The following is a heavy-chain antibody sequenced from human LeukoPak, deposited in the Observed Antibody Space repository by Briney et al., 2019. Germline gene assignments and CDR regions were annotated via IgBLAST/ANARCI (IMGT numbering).Heavy chain of an antibody. D-gene: IGHD6-19*01. V-gene: IGHV3-33*01. Sequence: GGSLRLSCAASGFTFSNYAMHWVRQAPGKGLEWVAVIWYDGSNTYYADSVKGRFTISRDSSKNTLSLEMNSLRVEDTAVYYCARALGTGWSTFLDYWGQGALVTVSS. CDR3: ARALGTGWSTFLDY. J-gene: IGHJ4*02. CDR1: GFTFSNYA. CDR2: IWYDGSNT.